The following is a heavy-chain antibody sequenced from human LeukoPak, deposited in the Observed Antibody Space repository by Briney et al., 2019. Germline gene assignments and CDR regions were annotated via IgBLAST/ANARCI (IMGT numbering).Heavy chain of an antibody. CDR3: ARGQAEHFHYYGMDV. CDR2: IIPIFGTA. D-gene: IGHD1/OR15-1a*01. Sequence: ASVKVSCKASGGTFSSYAISWVRQAPGQGLEWMGGIIPIFGTANYAQKFQGRVTITADESTSTAYMELSSLRSEDTAVYYCARGQAEHFHYYGMDVWGQGTTVTVSS. V-gene: IGHV1-69*13. CDR1: GGTFSSYA. J-gene: IGHJ6*02.